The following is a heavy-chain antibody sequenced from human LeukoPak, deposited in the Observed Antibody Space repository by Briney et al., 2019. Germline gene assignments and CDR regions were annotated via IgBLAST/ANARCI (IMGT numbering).Heavy chain of an antibody. Sequence: GGSLRLSCAASGFTFSSYGMHLVRQAPGKGLEWVAVIWYDGSNKYYADSVKGRFTISRDNSKNTLYLQMNSLRAEDTAVHYCARDGDYGDYYFDYWGQGTLVTVSS. CDR1: GFTFSSYG. D-gene: IGHD4-17*01. CDR2: IWYDGSNK. V-gene: IGHV3-33*01. J-gene: IGHJ4*02. CDR3: ARDGDYGDYYFDY.